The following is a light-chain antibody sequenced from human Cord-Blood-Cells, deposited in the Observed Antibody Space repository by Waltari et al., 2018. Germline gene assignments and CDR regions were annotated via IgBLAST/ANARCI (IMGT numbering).Light chain of an antibody. V-gene: IGLV2-14*01. J-gene: IGLJ2*01. CDR3: SSYTSSSTLV. Sequence: QSALTQPAPVSGSPGQSITISCPGTSSYVGGYNYVSWYQQHPGKAPKLMIYDVRNRPSGVSNRFSGSKSGNTASLTISGLQAEDEADYYCSSYTSSSTLVFGGGTKLTVL. CDR1: SSYVGGYNY. CDR2: DVR.